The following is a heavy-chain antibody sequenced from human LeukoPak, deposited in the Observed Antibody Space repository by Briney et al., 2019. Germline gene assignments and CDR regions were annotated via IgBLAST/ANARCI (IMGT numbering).Heavy chain of an antibody. CDR3: ARVEYCSSTSCLLFDY. CDR2: ISAYNGNT. V-gene: IGHV1-18*01. Sequence: ASVKVSCKASGYTFTSYGISWVRQAHGQGLEWMGWISAYNGNTNYAQKLQGRVTMTTDTSTSTAYMELRSLRSDDTAVYYCARVEYCSSTSCLLFDYWGQGTLVTVSS. J-gene: IGHJ4*02. D-gene: IGHD2-2*01. CDR1: GYTFTSYG.